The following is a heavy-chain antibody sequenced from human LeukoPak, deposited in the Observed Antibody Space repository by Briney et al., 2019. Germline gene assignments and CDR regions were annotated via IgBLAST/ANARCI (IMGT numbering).Heavy chain of an antibody. CDR3: ARDWGYYYDSSGYHDY. CDR1: GFTFSSYW. CDR2: IEQDGSEK. Sequence: PGGSLRLSCAASGFTFSSYWMTWVRQAPGKGLEWVANIEQDGSEKYYVDSVKGRFTISRDNAKNSLYLQMNSLRAEDTAVYYCARDWGYYYDSSGYHDYWGQGTLVTVSS. V-gene: IGHV3-7*01. J-gene: IGHJ4*02. D-gene: IGHD3-22*01.